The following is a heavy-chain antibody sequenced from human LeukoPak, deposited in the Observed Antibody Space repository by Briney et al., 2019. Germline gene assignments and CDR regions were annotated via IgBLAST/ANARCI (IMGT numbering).Heavy chain of an antibody. Sequence: PSETLSLTCAVYGGSFSGYYWSWIRQPPGKGLEWVSAISGSGGSTYYADPVKGRFTISRDTSKSTLYLQMNSLRAEDTAVYYCAKRSGDSYYLDSWGQGTLVTVSS. CDR3: AKRSGDSYYLDS. CDR1: GGSFSGYY. D-gene: IGHD2-15*01. J-gene: IGHJ4*02. V-gene: IGHV3-23*01. CDR2: ISGSGGST.